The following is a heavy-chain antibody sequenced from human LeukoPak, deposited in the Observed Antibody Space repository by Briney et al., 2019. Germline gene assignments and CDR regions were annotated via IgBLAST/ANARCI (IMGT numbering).Heavy chain of an antibody. D-gene: IGHD6-13*01. CDR3: ARQIIAAADPYYFDY. CDR1: GGSISSGGYY. V-gene: IGHV4-31*03. CDR2: IYYSGST. Sequence: SQTLSLTCTVSGGSISSGGYYWSWIRQHPGKGLEWIGYIYYSGSTNYNPSLKSRVTISVDTSKNQFSLKLSSVTAADTAVYYCARQIIAAADPYYFDYWGQGTLVTVSS. J-gene: IGHJ4*02.